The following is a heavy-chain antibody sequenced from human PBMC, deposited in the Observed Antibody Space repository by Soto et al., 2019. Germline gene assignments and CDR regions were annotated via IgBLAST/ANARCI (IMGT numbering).Heavy chain of an antibody. D-gene: IGHD3-22*01. J-gene: IGHJ4*02. CDR2: IIPILGIA. CDR3: ARAGYYDSSGYYPQGFDY. Sequence: QVQLVQSGAEVKKPGSSVKVSCKASGGTFSSYTISWVRQAPGQGLEWMGRIIPILGIANYAQKFQGRVTITADKSTSTAYMELRSLRSEDTAVYYCARAGYYDSSGYYPQGFDYWGQGTLVTVSS. V-gene: IGHV1-69*02. CDR1: GGTFSSYT.